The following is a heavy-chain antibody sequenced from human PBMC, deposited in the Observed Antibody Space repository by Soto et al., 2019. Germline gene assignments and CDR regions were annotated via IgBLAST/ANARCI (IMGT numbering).Heavy chain of an antibody. J-gene: IGHJ4*02. Sequence: QVQLQESGPGLVRPSQTLSLTCTVTGGSFSTGGPYWSWLRQHTVKGLEWIGSIRDGETTYYNPSLKSRVNMSMDTSKRQLSLDMRSLTVADTAMYFCARGRDYSKTAYWGQGTLVTVSS. V-gene: IGHV4-31*03. CDR3: ARGRDYSKTAY. D-gene: IGHD4-4*01. CDR1: GGSFSTGGPY. CDR2: IRDGETT.